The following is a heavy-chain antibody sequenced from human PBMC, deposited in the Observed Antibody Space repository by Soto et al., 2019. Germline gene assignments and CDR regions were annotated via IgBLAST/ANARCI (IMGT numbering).Heavy chain of an antibody. J-gene: IGHJ6*03. Sequence: GGSLRLSCAASGFTCSSHWMSCVRQAPGKGLEWVANIKQDGSEKYYVDSVKGRFTISRDNAKNSLYLQMNSLRAEDTAVYYCARAQRDFWSGYFSLGSNYYYYYYMDVWAKGTTVTVSS. CDR1: GFTCSSHW. D-gene: IGHD3-3*01. CDR2: IKQDGSEK. CDR3: ARAQRDFWSGYFSLGSNYYYYYYMDV. V-gene: IGHV3-7*01.